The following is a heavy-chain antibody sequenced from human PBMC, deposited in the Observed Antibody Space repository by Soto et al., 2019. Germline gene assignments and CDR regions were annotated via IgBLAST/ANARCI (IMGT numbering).Heavy chain of an antibody. J-gene: IGHJ4*02. CDR3: ARSEGGSYPYFEY. Sequence: VQLLESGGGLVQPGGSLRLSCAASGFTFSSYAMSWVRQAPGKGLEWVAVISYEGGNKNYADSVKGRFTISRDNSQNTLYLQMSSLRAEDTAVYYCARSEGGSYPYFEYWGQGTLVTVSS. CDR1: GFTFSSYA. V-gene: IGHV3-30*03. CDR2: ISYEGGNK. D-gene: IGHD1-26*01.